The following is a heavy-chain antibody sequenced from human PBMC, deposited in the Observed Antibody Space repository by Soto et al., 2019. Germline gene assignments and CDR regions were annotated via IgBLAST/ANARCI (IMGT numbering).Heavy chain of an antibody. CDR1: EFTFSSYA. CDR3: AKGSYSSSPYVLSRSGGYFDY. Sequence: GGSLRLSCAASEFTFSSYAMSWVRQAPGKGLEWVSAISGSGGSTYYADSVKGRFTISRDNSKNTLYLQMNSLRAEDTAVYYCAKGSYSSSPYVLSRSGGYFDYWGQGTLVTVSS. D-gene: IGHD6-6*01. CDR2: ISGSGGST. V-gene: IGHV3-23*01. J-gene: IGHJ4*02.